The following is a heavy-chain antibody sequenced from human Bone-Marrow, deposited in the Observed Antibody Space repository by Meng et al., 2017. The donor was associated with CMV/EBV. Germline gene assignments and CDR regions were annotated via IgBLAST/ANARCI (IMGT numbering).Heavy chain of an antibody. CDR2: IYYSGST. D-gene: IGHD1/OR15-1a*01. Sequence: GSLRLSCTVSGGSISSSDYYWGWIRQPPGKWLEWIGSIYYSGSTYYNPSLKSPVTIAVDPTKNQFSLTLNSVTAADTAVYYCARYLWTMTVTGTAQWYDPWGQGTLVTLSS. CDR3: ARYLWTMTVTGTAQWYDP. CDR1: GGSISSSDYY. V-gene: IGHV4-39*07. J-gene: IGHJ5*02.